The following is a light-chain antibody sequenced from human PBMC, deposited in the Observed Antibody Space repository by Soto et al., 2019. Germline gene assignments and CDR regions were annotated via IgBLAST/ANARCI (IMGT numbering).Light chain of an antibody. CDR3: SSYAGSNLYV. J-gene: IGLJ1*01. Sequence: QSALTQPPSASGSPGQSVTISCTGTSSDVGGYNYVSWYQQHPGKAPKLMIYEVSKRPSGVPDRFSGSKSGNTASLTVSGLQAEAEADYYCSSYAGSNLYVFGTGTKVTVL. CDR2: EVS. V-gene: IGLV2-8*01. CDR1: SSDVGGYNY.